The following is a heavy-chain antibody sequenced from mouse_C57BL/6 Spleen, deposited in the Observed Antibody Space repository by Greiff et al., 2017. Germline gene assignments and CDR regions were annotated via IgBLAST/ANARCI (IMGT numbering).Heavy chain of an antibody. D-gene: IGHD4-1*01. V-gene: IGHV1-7*01. J-gene: IGHJ3*01. CDR2: INPSSGYT. CDR1: GYTFTSYW. Sequence: VQLQQSGAELSKPGASVKLSCKASGYTFTSYWMHWVKQRPGQGLEWIGYINPSSGYTKYNQKFKDKATLTEDKSSSTAYMQLSSLTYEDSAVYYCARQLTGLEGFAYWGQGTLVTVSA. CDR3: ARQLTGLEGFAY.